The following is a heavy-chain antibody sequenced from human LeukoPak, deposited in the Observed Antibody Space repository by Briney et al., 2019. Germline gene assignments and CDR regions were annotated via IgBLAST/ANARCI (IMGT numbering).Heavy chain of an antibody. V-gene: IGHV3-21*01. J-gene: IGHJ3*02. Sequence: GGSLRLSCAASGFTFSSYTMNWVRQAPGKGLEWVSSISSSSSCIFYADSVKGRFTISRDNAKSSLFLQMNSLRAEDTAVYYCARVDDSSGYSLDAFDIWGQGTMVTVSS. D-gene: IGHD3-22*01. CDR3: ARVDDSSGYSLDAFDI. CDR1: GFTFSSYT. CDR2: ISSSSSCI.